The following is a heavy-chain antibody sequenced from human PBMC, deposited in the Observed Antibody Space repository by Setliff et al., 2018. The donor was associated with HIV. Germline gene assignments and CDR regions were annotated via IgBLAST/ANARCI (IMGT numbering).Heavy chain of an antibody. J-gene: IGHJ4*02. D-gene: IGHD3-10*01. CDR3: ARGAELLWFGELHNIPYFDY. V-gene: IGHV4-61*02. CDR2: IYTGGRT. CDR1: GGSVSSGSNY. Sequence: SETLSLTCTVSGGSVSSGSNYWSWIRQSAGKGLEWVGRIYTGGRTNYNPSLKGRVTMSVATSKNQFSLNLSSVTAADTAVYYCARGAELLWFGELHNIPYFDYWGQGTLVTVSS.